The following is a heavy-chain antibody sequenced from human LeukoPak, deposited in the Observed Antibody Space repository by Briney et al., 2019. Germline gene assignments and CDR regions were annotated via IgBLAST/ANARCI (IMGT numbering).Heavy chain of an antibody. Sequence: GGSLRLSCAASGFTFSSYGMHWVRQAPGKGLEGVAVIWYDGSNKYYADSVKGRFTISRDNSKNTLYLQMNSLRAEDTAVYYCARDKSTRDGYNPDFDYWGQGTLVTVSS. D-gene: IGHD5-24*01. CDR2: IWYDGSNK. V-gene: IGHV3-33*01. CDR3: ARDKSTRDGYNPDFDY. CDR1: GFTFSSYG. J-gene: IGHJ4*02.